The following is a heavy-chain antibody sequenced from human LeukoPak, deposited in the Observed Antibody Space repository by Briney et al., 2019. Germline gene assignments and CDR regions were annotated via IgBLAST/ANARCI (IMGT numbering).Heavy chain of an antibody. CDR1: GFTFSNYM. CDR2: ISTSGSST. Sequence: GGSLRLSCAASGFTFSNYMMSWVRQAPGKGLEWVSTISTSGSSTYYADSVKGRFTISRDNSKNTLYLQMNSLRAEDTAIYYCAKYCSGGSCYSGLAYWGQGTLVTVSS. J-gene: IGHJ4*02. CDR3: AKYCSGGSCYSGLAY. D-gene: IGHD2-15*01. V-gene: IGHV3-23*01.